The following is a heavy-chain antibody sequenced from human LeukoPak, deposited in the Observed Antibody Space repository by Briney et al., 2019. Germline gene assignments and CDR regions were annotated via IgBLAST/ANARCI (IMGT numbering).Heavy chain of an antibody. CDR2: INPNSGGT. D-gene: IGHD6-6*01. J-gene: IGHJ4*02. CDR3: ARDLLGYIAAGY. V-gene: IGHV1-2*02. CDR1: GYTFTGYY. Sequence: GASVKVSCKASGYTFTGYYMHWVRQAPGQGLEWMGWINPNSGGTNYAQKFQGRVTMTRDTSISTAYMELSGLRSDDTAVYYCARDLLGYIAAGYWGQGTLVTVSS.